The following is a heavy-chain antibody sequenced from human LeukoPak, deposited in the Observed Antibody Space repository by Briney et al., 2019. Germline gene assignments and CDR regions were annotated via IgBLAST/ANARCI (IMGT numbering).Heavy chain of an antibody. CDR2: IKIKTDSGTT. Sequence: GGSLRLSCAASGFTFSNAWMSWVRQAPGKGLEWVGRIKIKTDSGTTDYAAPVKGRFTISRDDSKNTLYLQMNSLKTEDTAVYYCATGDYGDSNAFDIWGQGTMVTVSS. CDR3: ATGDYGDSNAFDI. CDR1: GFTFSNAW. J-gene: IGHJ3*02. V-gene: IGHV3-15*01. D-gene: IGHD4-17*01.